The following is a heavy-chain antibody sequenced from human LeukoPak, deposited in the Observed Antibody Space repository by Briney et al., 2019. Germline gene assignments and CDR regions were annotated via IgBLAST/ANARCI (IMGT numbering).Heavy chain of an antibody. J-gene: IGHJ4*02. D-gene: IGHD3/OR15-3a*01. CDR2: ISDSGGST. Sequence: GGSLRLSCAVSGITLSNYGMSWVRQAPGKGLEWVAGISDSGGSTKYADSVKGRFTISRDNPKNTLFLQMNSLRADDTAVYFCAKRGVVIRVFLVGFHREAYYFESWGQGALVTVSS. CDR1: GITLSNYG. V-gene: IGHV3-23*01. CDR3: AKRGVVIRVFLVGFHREAYYFES.